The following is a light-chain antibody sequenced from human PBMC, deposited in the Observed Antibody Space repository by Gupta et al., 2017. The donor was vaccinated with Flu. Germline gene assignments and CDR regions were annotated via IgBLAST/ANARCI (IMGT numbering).Light chain of an antibody. CDR2: LVS. Sequence: DVFIPQSALSLPVTIGQPASIACRSSQSLVYSDGSTILPWFQQKPGQSPRRLIYLVSHRESGVPDKFSGSGSGTEFTLKISRVEAEDVGVYFCMQGAHWPWAFGQGTKVEIK. V-gene: IGKV2-30*01. J-gene: IGKJ1*01. CDR1: QSLVYSDGSTI. CDR3: MQGAHWPWA.